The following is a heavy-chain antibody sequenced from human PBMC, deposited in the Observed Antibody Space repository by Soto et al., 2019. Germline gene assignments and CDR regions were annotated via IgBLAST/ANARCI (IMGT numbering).Heavy chain of an antibody. Sequence: DVQLVESGGGVVVRPGESLRLSCAASGFTFDDYGMSWVRQAPGKGLEWVSGINWSGDNTGYADSVKGRFTISRDNAKNSLYLQMNSLRVEDTALYHCVRGGFYDSSGFNPIDSWGQGTLVPVSS. V-gene: IGHV3-20*01. CDR1: GFTFDDYG. D-gene: IGHD3-22*01. J-gene: IGHJ5*01. CDR2: INWSGDNT. CDR3: VRGGFYDSSGFNPIDS.